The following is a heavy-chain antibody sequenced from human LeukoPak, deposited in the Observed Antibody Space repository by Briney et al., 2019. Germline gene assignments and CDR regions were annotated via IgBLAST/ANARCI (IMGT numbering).Heavy chain of an antibody. D-gene: IGHD3-3*01. CDR1: GFTFRSYG. J-gene: IGHJ4*02. V-gene: IGHV3-33*01. CDR3: ARGTTIFAVVSYPDY. Sequence: GGSLRLSCAASGFTFRSYGMHWVRQAPGKGRGWVAVIWYDGSNKYYADSVKGRFTISRDNSQNTLYLQMNSLRAEDTAVYYCARGTTIFAVVSYPDYWGQGTLVTVSS. CDR2: IWYDGSNK.